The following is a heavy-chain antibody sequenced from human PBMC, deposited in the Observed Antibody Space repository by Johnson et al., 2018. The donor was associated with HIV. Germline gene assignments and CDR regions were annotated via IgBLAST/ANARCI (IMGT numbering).Heavy chain of an antibody. CDR3: ARDNEDIVLGGAFDI. Sequence: QVQLVESGGGVVQPGRSLRLSCAASGFTFSSYAMHWVRQAPGKGLEWVAVISYDGSNKYYADSVKGRFTISRDNSKNPLYLQMNSLRAEDTAVYYCARDNEDIVLGGAFDIWGQGTMVTVSS. CDR2: ISYDGSNK. V-gene: IGHV3-30-3*01. D-gene: IGHD2-8*02. CDR1: GFTFSSYA. J-gene: IGHJ3*02.